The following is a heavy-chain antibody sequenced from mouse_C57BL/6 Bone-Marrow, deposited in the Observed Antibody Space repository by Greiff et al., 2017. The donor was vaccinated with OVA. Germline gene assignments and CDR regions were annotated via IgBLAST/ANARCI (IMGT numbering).Heavy chain of an antibody. CDR3: TAYCNFDY. J-gene: IGHJ2*01. CDR1: GFNIKDDY. CDR2: IGPENGDT. D-gene: IGHD6-5*01. V-gene: IGHV14-4*01. Sequence: DVQLQESGAELVRPGASVKLSCTASGFNIKDDYMHWVKQRPEQCLEWIGLIGPENGDTDYASKFQGKATLTADTSSTTAYLQLSSMTSEDTAVYYCTAYCNFDYWGQGTTLTVSS.